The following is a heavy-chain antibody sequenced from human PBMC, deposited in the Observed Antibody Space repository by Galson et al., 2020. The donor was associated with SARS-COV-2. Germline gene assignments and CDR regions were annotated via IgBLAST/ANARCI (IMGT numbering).Heavy chain of an antibody. V-gene: IGHV4-34*01. J-gene: IGHJ6*03. CDR1: GGSFSGYY. CDR3: ARASMCLGYCSSTSRGYMDV. CDR2: INHSGST. D-gene: IGHD2-2*01. Sequence: SETLSLTCAVYGGSFSGYYWSWIRQPPGKGLEWIGEINHSGSTNYNPSLKSRVTISVDTSKNQFSLKLSSVTAADTAVYYCARASMCLGYCSSTSRGYMDVWGKGTTVTVSS.